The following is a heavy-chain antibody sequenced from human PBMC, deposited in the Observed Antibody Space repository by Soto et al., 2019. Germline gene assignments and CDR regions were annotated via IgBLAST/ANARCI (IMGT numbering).Heavy chain of an antibody. J-gene: IGHJ4*02. D-gene: IGHD4-17*01. CDR2: IWYDGSNK. V-gene: IGHV3-33*01. Sequence: GGSLRLSCAASGFTFSSYGMHWVRQAPGKGLEWVAVIWYDGSNKYYADSVKGRFTISRDNSKNTLYLQMNSLRAEDTAVYYCARDLDSTTVTTFVDYWGQGTLVTVSS. CDR1: GFTFSSYG. CDR3: ARDLDSTTVTTFVDY.